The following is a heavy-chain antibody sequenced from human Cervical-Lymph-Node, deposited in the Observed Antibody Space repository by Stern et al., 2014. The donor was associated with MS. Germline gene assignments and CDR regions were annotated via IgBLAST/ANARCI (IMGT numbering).Heavy chain of an antibody. CDR1: GYNFRNYA. V-gene: IGHV7-4-1*02. D-gene: IGHD2-8*01. CDR2: ITTNTGNP. J-gene: IGHJ5*02. Sequence: QMQLVQSGSELKKPGASVKISCKASGYNFRNYAMNWVRQAPGRGLEWMGWITTNTGNPLYAQGFTGRFVFSLDTSVSTAYLKISSLKTEDTAMYYCASRGAGEFGVSPTGSWGQGTLVTVSS. CDR3: ASRGAGEFGVSPTGS.